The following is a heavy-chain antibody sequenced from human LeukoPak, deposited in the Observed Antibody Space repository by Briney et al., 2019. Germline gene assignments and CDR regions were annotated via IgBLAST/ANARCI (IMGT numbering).Heavy chain of an antibody. D-gene: IGHD3-22*01. CDR2: IYHSGST. J-gene: IGHJ3*02. Sequence: TLSLTCAVSGGSISSGGYSWSWIRRPPGKGLEWIGYIYHSGSTYYNPSLKSRVTISVDRSKNQFSLKLSSVTAADTAVYYCASVYDSTGMGAFDIWGQGTMVTVSS. V-gene: IGHV4-30-2*01. CDR3: ASVYDSTGMGAFDI. CDR1: GGSISSGGYS.